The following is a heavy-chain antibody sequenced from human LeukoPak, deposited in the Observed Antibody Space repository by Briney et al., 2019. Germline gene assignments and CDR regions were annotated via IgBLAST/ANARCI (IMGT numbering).Heavy chain of an antibody. CDR1: GGSISSSSYY. J-gene: IGHJ4*02. V-gene: IGHV4-39*01. CDR3: AGHSYYFDS. Sequence: SETLSLTCTVSGGSISSSSYYWGWLRQPPGQGLEWIGSIYYSGTTYYNPSLKSRVTISVDTSKNQFSLKLSSVTAADTAVYYCAGHSYYFDSWGQGTLVTVS. CDR2: IYYSGTT.